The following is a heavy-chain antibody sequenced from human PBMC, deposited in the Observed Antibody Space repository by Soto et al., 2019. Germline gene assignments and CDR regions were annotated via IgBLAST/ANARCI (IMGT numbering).Heavy chain of an antibody. D-gene: IGHD3-3*01. CDR1: GFTFSSYW. V-gene: IGHV3-7*01. Sequence: LSLTCAASGFTFSSYWMSWVRQAPGKGLEWVANIKQDGSEKYYVDSVKGRFTISRDNAKNSLYLQMNSLRAEDTAVYYCARAPLLTIFGVVMGAFDIWGQGTMVTVSS. CDR2: IKQDGSEK. CDR3: ARAPLLTIFGVVMGAFDI. J-gene: IGHJ3*02.